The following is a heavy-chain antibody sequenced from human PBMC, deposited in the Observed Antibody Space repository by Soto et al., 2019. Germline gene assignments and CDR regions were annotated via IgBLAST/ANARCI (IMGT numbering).Heavy chain of an antibody. V-gene: IGHV3-21*01. J-gene: IGHJ4*02. Sequence: PGWSLRLSCASSVVIFNTYSMDWVRQAPGKGLEWVASISPSGSYMYYGDSLKGRFTVSRDNAKNSLYLQMDSLRADDTAIYYCARFGLVTFDCWGQGTLVTVSS. CDR1: VVIFNTYS. D-gene: IGHD3-3*01. CDR2: ISPSGSYM. CDR3: ARFGLVTFDC.